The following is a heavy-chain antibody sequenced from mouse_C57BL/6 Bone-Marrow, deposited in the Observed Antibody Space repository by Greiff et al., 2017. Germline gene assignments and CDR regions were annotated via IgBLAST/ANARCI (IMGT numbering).Heavy chain of an antibody. J-gene: IGHJ3*01. D-gene: IGHD2-1*01. Sequence: QVQLQQPGAELVKPGASVKLSCKASGFTFPSYWMPWVQQRPGQGLEWFGMIHPNSGSTNYKEKFKSQATLTVDKSTSTAYMQLSSLTSEASADYYCALSTMVRGFAYWGQGTLVTVSA. CDR1: GFTFPSYW. CDR2: IHPNSGST. CDR3: ALSTMVRGFAY. V-gene: IGHV1-64*01.